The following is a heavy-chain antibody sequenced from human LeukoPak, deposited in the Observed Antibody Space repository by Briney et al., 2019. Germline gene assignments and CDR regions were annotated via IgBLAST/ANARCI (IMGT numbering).Heavy chain of an antibody. J-gene: IGHJ4*02. CDR3: ARRPYYYDTSGYYFEYYFDY. V-gene: IGHV4-34*01. CDR2: IYHSGTT. Sequence: SETLSLTCAVYGGSFSGYYWSWIRQPPGKGLEWIGSIYHSGTTYYNPSLKSRVTISVDTSKNHFSLKLSSVTAADTAVYYCARRPYYYDTSGYYFEYYFDYWGQGTLVTVSS. D-gene: IGHD3-22*01. CDR1: GGSFSGYY.